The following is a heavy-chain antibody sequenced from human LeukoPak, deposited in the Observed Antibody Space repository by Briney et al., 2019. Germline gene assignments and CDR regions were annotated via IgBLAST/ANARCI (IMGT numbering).Heavy chain of an antibody. CDR2: IYYSGST. Sequence: SETLSLTYTVSGGSISSYYWSWIRQPPGKGLEWIGYIYYSGSTNYNPSLKSRVTISVDTSKNQFSLKLSSVTAADTAVYYCALYSNYYYGMDVWGQGTTVTVSS. CDR1: GGSISSYY. J-gene: IGHJ6*02. V-gene: IGHV4-59*01. CDR3: ALYSNYYYGMDV. D-gene: IGHD2-21*01.